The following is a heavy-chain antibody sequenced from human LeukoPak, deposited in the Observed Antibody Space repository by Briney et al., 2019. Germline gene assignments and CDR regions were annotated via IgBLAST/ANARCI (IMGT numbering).Heavy chain of an antibody. V-gene: IGHV3-7*01. Sequence: GGSLRLSCAASGFTFSSYWMSWVRQAPGKGLEWMANIKQDGSEKYYVDSVKGRFTISRDNAKNSLYLQMNSLRAEDTAVYYCARGGATTFGLWGNAFDIWGQGTMVTVSS. CDR2: IKQDGSEK. D-gene: IGHD3-3*01. CDR3: ARGGATTFGLWGNAFDI. J-gene: IGHJ3*02. CDR1: GFTFSSYW.